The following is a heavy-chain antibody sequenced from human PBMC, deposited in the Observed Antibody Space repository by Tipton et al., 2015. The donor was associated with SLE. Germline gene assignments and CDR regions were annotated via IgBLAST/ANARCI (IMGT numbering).Heavy chain of an antibody. CDR1: AFSISSSFY. CDR2: IYYSGST. CDR3: ARDRSGGAGFDY. J-gene: IGHJ4*02. Sequence: TLSLTCSVSAFSISSSFYWSWIRQPPGKGLQWIGYIYYSGSTNYNPSLKSRVTISVDTSKKQFSLKLSSVTAADTAVYYCARDRSGGAGFDYWGQGTLVTVSS. D-gene: IGHD6-19*01. V-gene: IGHV4-59*01.